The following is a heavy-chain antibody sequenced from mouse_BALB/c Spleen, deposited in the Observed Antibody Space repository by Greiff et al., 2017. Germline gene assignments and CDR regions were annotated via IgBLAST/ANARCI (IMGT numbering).Heavy chain of an antibody. CDR3: ARGDYGSSLSYAMDY. J-gene: IGHJ4*01. Sequence: VQLKESGPSLVKPSQTLSLTCSVTGDSITSGYWNWVRKFPGNKLEYMGYISYSGSTYYNPSLKSRISITRDTSKNQYYLQLNSVTTEDTATYYCARGDYGSSLSYAMDYWGQGTSVTVSA. CDR2: ISYSGST. CDR1: GDSITSGY. D-gene: IGHD1-1*01. V-gene: IGHV3-8*02.